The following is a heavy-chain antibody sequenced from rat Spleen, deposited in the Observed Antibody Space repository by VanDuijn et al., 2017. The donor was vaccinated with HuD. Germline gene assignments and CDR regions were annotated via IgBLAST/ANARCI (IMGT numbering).Heavy chain of an antibody. CDR2: ISNGGGST. J-gene: IGHJ4*01. Sequence: EVQLVESGGGLVQPGRSLKVSCVASGFTFTNYDMAWVRQAPTKGLEWIASISNGGGSTFYRDSVKGRFTISRYNAKNTQYLQMDSLRSEDTATYYCVRLFRYYALMDAWGQGASVTVSS. CDR3: VRLFRYYALMDA. V-gene: IGHV5S13*01. CDR1: GFTFTNYD. D-gene: IGHD1-1*01.